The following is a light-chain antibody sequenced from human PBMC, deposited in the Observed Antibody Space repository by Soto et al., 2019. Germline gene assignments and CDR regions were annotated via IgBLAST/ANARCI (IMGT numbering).Light chain of an antibody. J-gene: IGKJ2*01. V-gene: IGKV3-20*01. CDR3: QQYGRSPYT. Sequence: EIVLTQSPDTLSLSPGERATLSCGTSQSVSSNYLGWYQKKVGQPPRLLIYSASSRATGIPDRFSGSGSGTDFTLTISRLEPEDFAVYYCQQYGRSPYTFGQGTRLE. CDR2: SAS. CDR1: QSVSSNY.